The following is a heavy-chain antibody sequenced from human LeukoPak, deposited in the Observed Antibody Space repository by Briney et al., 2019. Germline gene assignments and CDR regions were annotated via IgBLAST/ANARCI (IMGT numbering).Heavy chain of an antibody. V-gene: IGHV3-48*03. CDR2: ISSSGSTI. CDR3: AREWGTPWSYYYYGMDV. CDR1: GFTFSSYE. D-gene: IGHD1-1*01. J-gene: IGHJ6*02. Sequence: GGSLRLSCAASGFTFSSYEMNWVRQAPGKGLEWVSYISSSGSTIYYADSVKGRFTISRDNAKNSLYLQMNSLRAEDTAVYYCAREWGTPWSYYYYGMDVWGQGTTVTVSS.